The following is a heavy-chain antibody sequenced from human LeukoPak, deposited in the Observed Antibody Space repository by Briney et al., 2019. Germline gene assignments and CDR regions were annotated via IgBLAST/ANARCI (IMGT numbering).Heavy chain of an antibody. D-gene: IGHD6-13*01. CDR1: GGSFSGYY. J-gene: IGHJ4*02. CDR3: ARVFPYSSSWFYFDY. V-gene: IGHV4-34*01. CDR2: INHSGST. Sequence: PSETLSLTCAVYGGSFSGYYWSWIRQPPGKGLEWIGEINHSGSTNYNPSLKSRVTISVDTSKNQFSLKLSSVTAADTAVYYCARVFPYSSSWFYFDYWGQGTLVTVSS.